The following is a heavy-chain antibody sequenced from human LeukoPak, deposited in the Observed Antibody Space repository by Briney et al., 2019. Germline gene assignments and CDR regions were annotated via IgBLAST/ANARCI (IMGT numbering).Heavy chain of an antibody. CDR2: IDLSGFSK. V-gene: IGHV3-48*01. CDR3: ARDSSGYPEYFQH. D-gene: IGHD3-22*01. Sequence: GGSLRLSCAASEFIFSTYSMNWVRQAPGKGLEWVSYIDLSGFSKSYADSVKGRFTISRDKAKKSVYLQMSSLRAEDTAVYYCARDSSGYPEYFQHWGQGTLVTVSS. CDR1: EFIFSTYS. J-gene: IGHJ1*01.